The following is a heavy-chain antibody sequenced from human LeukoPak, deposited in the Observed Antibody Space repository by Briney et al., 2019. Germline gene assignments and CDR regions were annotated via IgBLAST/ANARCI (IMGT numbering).Heavy chain of an antibody. V-gene: IGHV3-30*04. CDR1: GFTFTNYA. J-gene: IGHJ4*02. CDR2: ISSDGRDT. D-gene: IGHD4-11*01. CDR3: ARSPYSNYPTSDY. Sequence: GGSLRLSCAASGFTFTNYAMHSVRQAPGKGLEWVALISSDGRDTYYAGSVKGRFTISRDNSKNTLFLQMNSLRAEDTAVYYCARSPYSNYPTSDYWGQGTLVTVSS.